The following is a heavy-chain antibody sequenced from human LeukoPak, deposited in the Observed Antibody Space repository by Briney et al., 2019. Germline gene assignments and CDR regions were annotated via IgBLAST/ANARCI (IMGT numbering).Heavy chain of an antibody. V-gene: IGHV4-39*02. CDR3: AREVKDYGGNSHYYYMDV. D-gene: IGHD4-23*01. J-gene: IGHJ6*03. CDR1: GGSISSSSYY. CDR2: IYYSGSI. Sequence: SETLSLTCTVSGGSISSSSYYWGWIRQPPGKGLEWIGSIYYSGSIYYNPPLKTRVNISVDTSKNQFSLKLTSVTAADTAVYYCAREVKDYGGNSHYYYMDVWGKGTTVTVSS.